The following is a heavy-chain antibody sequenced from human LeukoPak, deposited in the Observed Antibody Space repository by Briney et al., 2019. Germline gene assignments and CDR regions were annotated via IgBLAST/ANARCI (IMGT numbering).Heavy chain of an antibody. CDR2: ISYDGSNK. Sequence: GGSLRLSCAASGFTFSSYAMHWVRQAPGKGLEWVAVISYDGSNKYYADSVKGRFTISRDNSKNTLYLQMNSLRAEDTAVYYCARAALRYYDSSVLYWGQGTLVTVSS. V-gene: IGHV3-30*04. D-gene: IGHD3-22*01. J-gene: IGHJ4*02. CDR3: ARAALRYYDSSVLY. CDR1: GFTFSSYA.